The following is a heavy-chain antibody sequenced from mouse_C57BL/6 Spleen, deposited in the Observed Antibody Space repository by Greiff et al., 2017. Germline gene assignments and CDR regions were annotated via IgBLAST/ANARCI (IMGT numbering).Heavy chain of an antibody. V-gene: IGHV3-6*01. CDR2: ISYDGSN. CDR1: GYSITSGYY. Sequence: EVQVVVSGPGLVQPSQSLSLTCSVTGYSITSGYYWNWIRQFPGNKLEWMGYISYDGSNNYNPSLKNRISITRDTSKNQFFLKLNSVTTEDTATYYCARPYGSSLYAMDYWGQGTSVTVSS. D-gene: IGHD1-1*01. CDR3: ARPYGSSLYAMDY. J-gene: IGHJ4*01.